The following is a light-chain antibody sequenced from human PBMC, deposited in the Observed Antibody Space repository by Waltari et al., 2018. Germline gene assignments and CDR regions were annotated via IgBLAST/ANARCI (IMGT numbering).Light chain of an antibody. V-gene: IGKV3D-15*03. CDR2: GTI. Sequence: ETVVTKSQATLSVSPGERANLPCRASQGISTNLAWYQQKPGQSPRLLLYGTINSAPGVPARFICSGSFTEFTLTISVLQSEDFAVYYCQQYNDWPLTFGGGTKVDIK. CDR1: QGISTN. CDR3: QQYNDWPLT. J-gene: IGKJ4*01.